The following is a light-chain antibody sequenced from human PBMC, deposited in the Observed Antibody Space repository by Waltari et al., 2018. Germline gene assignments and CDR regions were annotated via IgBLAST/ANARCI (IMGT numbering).Light chain of an antibody. CDR2: SSN. V-gene: IGLV1-44*01. CDR1: SSNIGRNT. CDR3: AAWDDSLNGRV. Sequence: QSVLTQPPSASGTPGQRVTISCSGSSSNIGRNTVNWYQQLPGTAPKLLIHSSNQRPSGVPDRFSGSKSGTSASLAISGLQSEDEADYYCAAWDDSLNGRVFGGGTKLTVL. J-gene: IGLJ3*02.